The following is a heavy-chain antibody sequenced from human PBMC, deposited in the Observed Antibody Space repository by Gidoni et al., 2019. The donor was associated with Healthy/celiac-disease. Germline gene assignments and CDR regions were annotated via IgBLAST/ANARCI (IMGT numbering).Heavy chain of an antibody. J-gene: IGHJ3*02. Sequence: EVQLVESGGGLVQPGGSLRLYCADSGFTFSSYSLNWVRQAPGKGLEWVSYISSSSSTIYYADSVKGRFTISRDNAKNSLYLQMNSLRDEDTAVYYCARVSAGAFDIWGQGTMVTVSS. V-gene: IGHV3-48*02. D-gene: IGHD3-10*01. CDR1: GFTFSSYS. CDR3: ARVSAGAFDI. CDR2: ISSSSSTI.